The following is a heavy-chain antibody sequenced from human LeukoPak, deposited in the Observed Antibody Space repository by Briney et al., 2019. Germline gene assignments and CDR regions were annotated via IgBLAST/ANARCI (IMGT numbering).Heavy chain of an antibody. D-gene: IGHD3-3*01. J-gene: IGHJ2*01. CDR3: ARGSYYDFWSGYWGGYWYFDL. Sequence: ASVKVSCKASGYTFTSYGISWVRQAPGQGLEWMGWISAYNGNTNYAQKLQGRVTMTTDTSTSTAYMELRSLRSDDTAVYYCARGSYYDFWSGYWGGYWYFDLWGRGTLVTVSS. V-gene: IGHV1-18*01. CDR2: ISAYNGNT. CDR1: GYTFTSYG.